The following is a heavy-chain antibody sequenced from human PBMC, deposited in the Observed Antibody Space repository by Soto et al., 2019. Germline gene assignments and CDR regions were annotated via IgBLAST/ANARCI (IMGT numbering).Heavy chain of an antibody. Sequence: KTSETLSLTCAVSCASITGAHSYWIWFREPPGNGLEWIGYIAYSRDTYYNPSLRSRVTISADRSENKFSLTLQAVPAADTAVDFCARDFERPAIGPWGHGTSVTDSS. CDR3: ARDFERPAIGP. J-gene: IGHJ5*02. CDR2: IAYSRDT. V-gene: IGHV4-31*11. CDR1: CASITGAHSY. D-gene: IGHD3-9*01.